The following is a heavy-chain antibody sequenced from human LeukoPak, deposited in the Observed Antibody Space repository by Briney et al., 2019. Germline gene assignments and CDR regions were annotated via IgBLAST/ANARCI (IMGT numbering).Heavy chain of an antibody. J-gene: IGHJ4*02. CDR2: IYTSGST. V-gene: IGHV4-61*02. CDR1: GGSISSGSYY. CDR3: ARESTRGNYYGSGRNPYYFDY. Sequence: KTSETLSLTCTVSGGSISSGSYYWSWIRQPAGKGLEWIGRIYTSGSTNYNPSLKSRVTMSVDTSKNQFSLKLSSVTAADTAVYYCARESTRGNYYGSGRNPYYFDYWGQGTLVTVSS. D-gene: IGHD3-10*01.